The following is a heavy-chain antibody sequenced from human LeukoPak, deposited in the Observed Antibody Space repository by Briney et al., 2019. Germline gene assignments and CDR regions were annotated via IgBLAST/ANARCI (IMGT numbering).Heavy chain of an antibody. Sequence: SETLSLTCTVSGGSISSYYWSWIRQPPGKGLEWIGYIYYSGSTNYNPSLKSRVTISVDTSKNQFSLKLSSVTAADTAVYYCARETYCAADCYSGFDFWGQGTLVTVSS. D-gene: IGHD2-21*02. CDR1: GGSISSYY. J-gene: IGHJ4*02. CDR3: ARETYCAADCYSGFDF. CDR2: IYYSGST. V-gene: IGHV4-59*01.